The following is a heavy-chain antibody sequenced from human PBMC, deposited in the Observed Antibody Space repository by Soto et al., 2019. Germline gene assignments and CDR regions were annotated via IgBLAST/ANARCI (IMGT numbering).Heavy chain of an antibody. D-gene: IGHD3-10*01. V-gene: IGHV1-18*01. J-gene: IGHJ4*02. CDR1: GYTFTSYG. CDR2: ISAYNGNT. Sequence: GASVKVSCKASGYTFTSYGISWVRQAPGQGLEWMGWISAYNGNTNYAQKLQGRVTMTTDTSTSTAYMELRSLRSDDTAVYYCARGVYMVRGVDTFDYWGQGTLVTVSS. CDR3: ARGVYMVRGVDTFDY.